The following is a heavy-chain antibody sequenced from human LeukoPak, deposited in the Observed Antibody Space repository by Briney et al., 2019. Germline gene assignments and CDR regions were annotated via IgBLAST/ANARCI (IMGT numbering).Heavy chain of an antibody. CDR1: GGSISSYY. V-gene: IGHV4-59*12. J-gene: IGHJ4*02. D-gene: IGHD3-10*01. Sequence: SETLSLTCTVSGGSISSYYWSWIRQPPGKGLEWIGYIYYSGSTNYNPSLKSRVTISVDTSKNQFSLKLSSVTAADTAVYYCARGRGSGSPFDHWGQGTLVTVSS. CDR2: IYYSGST. CDR3: ARGRGSGSPFDH.